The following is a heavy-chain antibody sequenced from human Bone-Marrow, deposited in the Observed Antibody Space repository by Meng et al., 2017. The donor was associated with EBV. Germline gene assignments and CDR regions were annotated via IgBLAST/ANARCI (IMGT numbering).Heavy chain of an antibody. CDR1: GFLFSGYG. CDR2: IPSDASHNK. D-gene: IGHD1-14*01. CDR3: AKDLSGRFDP. Sequence: QEQLLASGGGVVQPGRSLRLSCAASGFLFSGYGSHWVRQAPGKGPEWVAIIPSDASHNKYYADSVKGRFTISRDNSKNTLYLQMNSLKIEDTAVYYCAKDLSGRFDPWGQGTLVTVSS. J-gene: IGHJ5*02. V-gene: IGHV3-30*18.